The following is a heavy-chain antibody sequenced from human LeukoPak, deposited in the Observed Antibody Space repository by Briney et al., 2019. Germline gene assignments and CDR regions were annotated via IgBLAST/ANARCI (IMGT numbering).Heavy chain of an antibody. J-gene: IGHJ3*02. CDR3: AKRDNNDYYSGLHVFDI. V-gene: IGHV3-23*01. CDR2: ISGSGDTT. D-gene: IGHD3-22*01. Sequence: GGSLRLSCAASGFTFSSYAMTWVRQAPGEGPEWVSGISGSGDTTYYADSVKGGFTISRDNSKSAVDLQMHSLRAEDTAVYYCAKRDNNDYYSGLHVFDIWGQGTMVTV. CDR1: GFTFSSYA.